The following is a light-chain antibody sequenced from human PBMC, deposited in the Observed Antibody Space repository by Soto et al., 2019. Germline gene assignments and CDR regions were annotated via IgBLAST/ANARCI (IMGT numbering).Light chain of an antibody. CDR1: QGIRNY. V-gene: IGKV1-9*01. J-gene: IGKJ5*01. CDR2: IAS. CDR3: QQVNNYPIT. Sequence: DIQLTQSPSFLSASVGDRVTITCRASQGIRNYLAWYQQKPGRAPKLLMYIASTLQTGVPSRFSCSQSGTEFTLTISSLQPEDVATYYGQQVNNYPITFGQGTRLEIK.